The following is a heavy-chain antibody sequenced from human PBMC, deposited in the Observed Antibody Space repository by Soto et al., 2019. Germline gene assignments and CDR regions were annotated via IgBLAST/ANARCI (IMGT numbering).Heavy chain of an antibody. CDR2: IWYDGRNK. Sequence: GGPLRLSCGASGFIFSSYGMHWVRQAPGKGLEWVAVIWYDGRNKYNADSVKGRFTISRDNSKNTLYLQMNSLRAEDTAVYYCARDFNSCSGGNCYSDYYYGMDVWGQGTTVTVSS. D-gene: IGHD2-15*01. J-gene: IGHJ6*02. V-gene: IGHV3-33*01. CDR3: ARDFNSCSGGNCYSDYYYGMDV. CDR1: GFIFSSYG.